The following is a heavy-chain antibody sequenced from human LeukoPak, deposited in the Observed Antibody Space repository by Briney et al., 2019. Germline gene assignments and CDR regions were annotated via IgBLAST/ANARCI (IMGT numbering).Heavy chain of an antibody. V-gene: IGHV4-59*08. D-gene: IGHD3-10*01. J-gene: IGHJ4*02. CDR3: ARTTARFGFDY. CDR1: GGPISSYY. Sequence: SETLSLTCTVSGGPISSYYWSWIRQPPGKGLEWIGYIYYSGSTNYNPSLKSRVTISVDTSKNQFSLKLSSVTAADTAVYYCARTTARFGFDYWGQGTLVTVSS. CDR2: IYYSGST.